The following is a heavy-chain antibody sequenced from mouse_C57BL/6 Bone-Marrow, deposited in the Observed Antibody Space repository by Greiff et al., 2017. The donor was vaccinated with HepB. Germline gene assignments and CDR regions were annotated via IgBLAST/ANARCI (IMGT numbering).Heavy chain of an antibody. CDR3: ARHLYDCDGDYYAMDY. Sequence: VQLQQSGPGLVQPSQSLSITCTVSGFSLTSYGVHWVRQSPGKGLEWLGVIWSGGSTDYNAAFISRLSISKDNSNSHVFFNMNSLQADDTAIYYCARHLYDCDGDYYAMDYCGQGTSVTVSS. D-gene: IGHD2-4*01. J-gene: IGHJ4*01. CDR1: GFSLTSYG. V-gene: IGHV2-2*01. CDR2: IWSGGST.